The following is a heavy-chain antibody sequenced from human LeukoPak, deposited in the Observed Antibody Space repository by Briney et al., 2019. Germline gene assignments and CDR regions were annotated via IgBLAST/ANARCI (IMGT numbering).Heavy chain of an antibody. CDR3: ARGLATTLANPVFDP. CDR2: INHSGST. J-gene: IGHJ5*02. V-gene: IGHV4-34*01. D-gene: IGHD4-11*01. Sequence: SETLSLTCAVYGGSFSGYYWSWIRQPPGKGLEWIGEINHSGSTNYNPSLKSRVTISVDTSENQFSLKLSSVTAADTAVYYCARGLATTLANPVFDPWGQGTLVTVSS. CDR1: GGSFSGYY.